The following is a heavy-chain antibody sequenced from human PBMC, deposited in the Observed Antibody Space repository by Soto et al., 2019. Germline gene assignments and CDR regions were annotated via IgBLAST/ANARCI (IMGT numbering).Heavy chain of an antibody. D-gene: IGHD2-21*01. CDR2: IYYSGTS. CDR1: GGFIRGSDYY. V-gene: IGHV4-39*01. J-gene: IGHJ6*02. Sequence: SETLSLTCTVSGGFIRGSDYYWGWIRQPPGKGLEWIGNIYYSGTSYSYPSLKGRVTMSVDTSKNQFSMRLSSVTAADTAVYYCARLNGYCVGTSCHGYYGMDVWGQGTTVTVSS. CDR3: ARLNGYCVGTSCHGYYGMDV.